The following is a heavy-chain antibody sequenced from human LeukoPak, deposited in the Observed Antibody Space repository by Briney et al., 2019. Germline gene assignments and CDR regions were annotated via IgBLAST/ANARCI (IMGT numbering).Heavy chain of an antibody. CDR3: ARATPGRLHGYSFDY. CDR2: MNPNSGNT. J-gene: IGHJ4*02. V-gene: IGHV1-8*02. CDR1: GYTFKNYD. Sequence: ASVKVSCKASGYTFKNYDINWVRQATGQGLEWMGWMNPNSGNTGFAQKFQDRVSMTRDTSINTAYMELTSLRSGDTAVYYCARATPGRLHGYSFDYWGQGTVVTVYS. D-gene: IGHD5-24*01.